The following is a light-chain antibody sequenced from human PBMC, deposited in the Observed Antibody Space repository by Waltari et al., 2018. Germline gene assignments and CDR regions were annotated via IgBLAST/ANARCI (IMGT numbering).Light chain of an antibody. CDR3: CSYTGTSPLYV. J-gene: IGLJ1*01. Sequence: QSALTQPASVSGSPGQSITISCTGTSSYVVSFNLVSWYQQHPGKAPKLIIYEATNRPSGVSNSFSASKSGNTAALTISGLQADDEADYYCCSYTGTSPLYVFGTGTKVCVL. V-gene: IGLV2-23*01. CDR2: EAT. CDR1: SSYVVSFNL.